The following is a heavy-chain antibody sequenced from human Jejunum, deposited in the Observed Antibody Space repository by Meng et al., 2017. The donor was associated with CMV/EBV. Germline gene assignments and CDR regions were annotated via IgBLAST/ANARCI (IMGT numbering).Heavy chain of an antibody. CDR3: ARGLGHASNNSHDS. CDR1: GASITSGEYC. D-gene: IGHD1-1*01. CDR2: IYYSGTT. J-gene: IGHJ4*02. Sequence: GASITSGEYCCSWIRQSPGKGLEWIGNIYYSGTTYYNPSLRSRITISVDTSKNQFSLNLRSVTAADTAMYFCARGLGHASNNSHDSWGQGTLVTVSS. V-gene: IGHV4-30-2*04.